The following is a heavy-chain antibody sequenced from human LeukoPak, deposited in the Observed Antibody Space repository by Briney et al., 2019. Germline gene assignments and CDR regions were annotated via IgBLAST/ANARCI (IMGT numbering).Heavy chain of an antibody. CDR3: ARGYVVVGTIRWFDP. D-gene: IGHD2-2*01. CDR1: GYTFTGYY. J-gene: IGHJ5*02. V-gene: IGHV1-2*02. CDR2: INPNSGGT. Sequence: ASVKVSCKASGYTFTGYYMHWVRQAPGRGLEWMGWINPNSGGTNYAQKFQGRVTMTRDTSISTAYMELSRLRPDDTAVYYCARGYVVVGTIRWFDPWGQGTLVTVSS.